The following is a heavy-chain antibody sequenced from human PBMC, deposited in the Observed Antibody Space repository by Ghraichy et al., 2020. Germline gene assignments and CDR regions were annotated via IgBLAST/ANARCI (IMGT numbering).Heavy chain of an antibody. CDR1: GGTFSSYT. CDR2: IIPILGIA. CDR3: ARDDVDTAMVTGYYYYGMDV. J-gene: IGHJ6*02. V-gene: IGHV1-69*04. Sequence: SVKVSCKASGGTFSSYTISWVRQAPGQGLEWMGRIIPILGIANYAQKFQGRVTITADKSTSTAYMELSSLRSEDTAVYYCARDDVDTAMVTGYYYYGMDVWGQGTTVTVSS. D-gene: IGHD5-18*01.